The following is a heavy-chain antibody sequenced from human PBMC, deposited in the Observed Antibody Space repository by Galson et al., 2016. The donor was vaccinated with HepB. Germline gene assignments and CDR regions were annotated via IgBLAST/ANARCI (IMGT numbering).Heavy chain of an antibody. CDR1: VGSISGNYW. CDR3: ASRYDFWNGYYAPGGFDP. J-gene: IGHJ5*02. CDR2: IFHSGNT. D-gene: IGHD3-3*01. Sequence: SETLSLTCVVSVGSISGNYWWTWVRQPPGKGLEWIGEIFHSGNTNYNPSLKSRVTISVDKSMNQFSLKLSSVTAADTAVYYCASRYDFWNGYYAPGGFDPWGQGTLVTVSS. V-gene: IGHV4-4*02.